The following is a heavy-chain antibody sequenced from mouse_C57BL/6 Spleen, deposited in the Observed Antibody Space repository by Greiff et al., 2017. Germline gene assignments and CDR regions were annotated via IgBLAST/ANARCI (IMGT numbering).Heavy chain of an antibody. D-gene: IGHD4-1*01. CDR2: IYPGNSDT. V-gene: IGHV1-5*01. J-gene: IGHJ2*01. CDR1: GYTFTSYW. Sequence: EVQLQQSGPVLARPGASVQMSCKTSGYTFTSYWMHWVKQRPGQGLEWIGAIYPGNSDTSSNQKFKGKAQLSAVTSASTAYMELSSLTNEDSAVYYCTKLVYCDYWGQGTTLTVSS. CDR3: TKLVYCDY.